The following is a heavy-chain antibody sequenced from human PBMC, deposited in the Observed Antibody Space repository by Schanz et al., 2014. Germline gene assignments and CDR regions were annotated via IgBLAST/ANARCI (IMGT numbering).Heavy chain of an antibody. D-gene: IGHD6-13*01. Sequence: EVQLLESGGGLVQPGGSLRLSCAASGFTFSSYAMSWVRQAPGKGLEWVSYIGNGGVTIYYADSVKGRFTISRDNSKNSLYLQMSSLRAEDTAVYYCAKSQGSSFDAWGQGTLVTVSS. J-gene: IGHJ4*02. V-gene: IGHV3-23*01. CDR1: GFTFSSYA. CDR2: IGNGGVTI. CDR3: AKSQGSSFDA.